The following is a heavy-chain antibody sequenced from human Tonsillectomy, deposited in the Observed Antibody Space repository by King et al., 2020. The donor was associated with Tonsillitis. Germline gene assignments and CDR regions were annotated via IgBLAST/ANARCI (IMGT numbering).Heavy chain of an antibody. CDR2: IDPSDSYT. CDR3: ARRPSGDYFLVDP. CDR1: GYNFTSYW. V-gene: IGHV5-10-1*03. Sequence: VQLVESGAEVKKPGESLRISCKGSGYNFTSYWISWVRQMPGKGLEWMGRIDPSDSYTNYSPSFQGHVTISADKSISTAYLQWSSLKASDTAMYYCARRPSGDYFLVDPWGQGTLVTVSS. D-gene: IGHD4-17*01. J-gene: IGHJ5*02.